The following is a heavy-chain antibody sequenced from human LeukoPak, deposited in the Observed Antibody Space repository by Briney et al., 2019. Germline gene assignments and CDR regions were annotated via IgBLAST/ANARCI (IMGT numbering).Heavy chain of an antibody. CDR2: ISYDGTNK. CDR3: ARDYRELSFIDGYVDY. CDR1: GFTFSSYG. J-gene: IGHJ4*02. Sequence: AGGSLRLSCAASGFTFSSYGIHWVRQAPGKGLEWVAFISYDGTNKYYADSVKGRFTISRDNAKNSLYLQMNSLRAEDTAVYYCARDYRELSFIDGYVDYWGQGTLVTVSS. V-gene: IGHV3-30*03. D-gene: IGHD1-7*01.